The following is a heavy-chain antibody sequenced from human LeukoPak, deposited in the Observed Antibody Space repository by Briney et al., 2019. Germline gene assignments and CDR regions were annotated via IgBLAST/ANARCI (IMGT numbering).Heavy chain of an antibody. CDR1: GFTFSSYG. D-gene: IGHD3-22*01. CDR3: AKDPHYYYYDSSGYFDY. J-gene: IGHJ4*02. CDR2: ISYDGSNK. Sequence: LRLSCAAFGFTFSSYGIHWVRQAPGKGLEWVAVISYDGSNKYYADSVKGRFTISRDNSKNTLYLQMNNLRAEDTAVYYCAKDPHYYYYDSSGYFDYWGQGTLVTVSS. V-gene: IGHV3-30*18.